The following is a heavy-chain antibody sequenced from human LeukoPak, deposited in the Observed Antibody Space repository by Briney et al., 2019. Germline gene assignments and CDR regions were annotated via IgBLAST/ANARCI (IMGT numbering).Heavy chain of an antibody. CDR3: TKGYCSHAVCD. Sequence: QAGGSLRLSCTTSGFTFSEYAMGWFRQAPGKGLEWVGFMASNLYGGTTEYGASVRGRFTISRDDSKSIVYLQMSSLKTDDTAVYFCTKGYCSHAVCDWGQGTLLTVSS. CDR1: GFTFSEYA. V-gene: IGHV3-49*03. CDR2: MASNLYGGTT. J-gene: IGHJ4*02. D-gene: IGHD2-15*01.